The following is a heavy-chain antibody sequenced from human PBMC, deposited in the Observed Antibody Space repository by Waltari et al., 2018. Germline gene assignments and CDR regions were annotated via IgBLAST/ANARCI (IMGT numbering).Heavy chain of an antibody. J-gene: IGHJ5*02. CDR3: TRDPDYYDSDSGYYNWFDP. CDR2: TYYRSRWYN. V-gene: IGHV6-1*01. CDR1: GDSVSSNSAA. D-gene: IGHD3-22*01. Sequence: VRLQQSGPGLVKPSQTLSLTCAISGDSVSSNSAAWNWIRQSPSGGLEWLGRTYYRSRWYNDYAESAKSRININPDTSKNQFSLQLNSVTPEDTAVYYCTRDPDYYDSDSGYYNWFDPWGQGTLVTVSS.